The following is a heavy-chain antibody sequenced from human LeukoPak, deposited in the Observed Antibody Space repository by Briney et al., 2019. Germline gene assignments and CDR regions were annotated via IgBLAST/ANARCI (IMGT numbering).Heavy chain of an antibody. Sequence: GASVKVSCKASRYTFTSYAMHWVRQAPGQRLEWMGWINAGNGNTKYSQKFQGRVTITRDTSASTAYMELSSLRSEDTAVYYCARVGTTGYSYGYGAAADYWGQGTLVTVSS. V-gene: IGHV1-3*01. CDR3: ARVGTTGYSYGYGAAADY. CDR1: RYTFTSYA. D-gene: IGHD5-18*01. J-gene: IGHJ4*02. CDR2: INAGNGNT.